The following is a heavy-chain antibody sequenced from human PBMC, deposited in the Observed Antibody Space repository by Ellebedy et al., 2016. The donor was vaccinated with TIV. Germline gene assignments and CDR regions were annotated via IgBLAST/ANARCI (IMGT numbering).Heavy chain of an antibody. CDR1: GFTLSQYA. CDR3: SRELTGYYVGY. CDR2: ISYDGGISK. V-gene: IGHV3-30-3*01. D-gene: IGHD3-9*01. J-gene: IGHJ4*02. Sequence: PGGSLRPSCAASGFTLSQYAMHRVRQAPGKGRDWVALISYDGGISKYDTDSVKGRFTISRDNSKSTLYLQMNSLRAEETAVYYCSRELTGYYVGYWGQGTLVTFSS.